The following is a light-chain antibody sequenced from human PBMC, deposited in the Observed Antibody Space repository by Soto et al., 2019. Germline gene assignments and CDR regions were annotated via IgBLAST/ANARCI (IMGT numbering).Light chain of an antibody. Sequence: EIVLTQSPGTLSLSPGERATLSCRASESVSTNYLAWYQQKPGQAPRLLISGASSRATGIPDRFSGSGSGADFTLTINRLEPEDFAVYYCQQYGSVPFTFGGGTKVEIK. CDR1: ESVSTNY. V-gene: IGKV3-20*01. J-gene: IGKJ4*01. CDR3: QQYGSVPFT. CDR2: GAS.